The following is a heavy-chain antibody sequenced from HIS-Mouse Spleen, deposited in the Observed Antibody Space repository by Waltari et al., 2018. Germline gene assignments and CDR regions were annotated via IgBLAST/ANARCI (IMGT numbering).Heavy chain of an antibody. J-gene: IGHJ4*02. CDR1: GGSISSSSYY. D-gene: IGHD3-3*01. V-gene: IGHV4-39*07. CDR3: ARDTDFWSGYYDY. Sequence: QLQLQESGPGLVKPSETLSLTCTVSGGSISSSSYYWGWIRQPPGKGLEWIGSIYYSGSTYDNPSLKSRVTISVDTSKNQFSLKLSSVTAADTAVYYCARDTDFWSGYYDYWGQGTLVTVSS. CDR2: IYYSGST.